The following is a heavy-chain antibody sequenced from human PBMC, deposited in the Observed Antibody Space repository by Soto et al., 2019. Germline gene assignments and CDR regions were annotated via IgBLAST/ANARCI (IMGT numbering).Heavy chain of an antibody. D-gene: IGHD2-15*01. CDR2: INPGGGIT. CDR1: GYTFTSYY. V-gene: IGHV1-46*03. CDR3: ATRSRTMGYCGGGSCYLPYY. Sequence: ASVKVSCKASGYTFTSYYMHWVRQAPGQGLEWMGIINPGGGITSHAQKFQGRVTMTRDTSTSTVYMELSSLRSEDTAVYYCATRSRTMGYCGGGSCYLPYYWGQGTLVTVSS. J-gene: IGHJ4*02.